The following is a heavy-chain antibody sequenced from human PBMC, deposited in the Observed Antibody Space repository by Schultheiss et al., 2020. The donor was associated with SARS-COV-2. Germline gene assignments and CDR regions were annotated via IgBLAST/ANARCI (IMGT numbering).Heavy chain of an antibody. V-gene: IGHV4-34*01. J-gene: IGHJ4*02. CDR1: GFTFSSYS. D-gene: IGHD6-6*01. CDR2: INHSGST. Sequence: GSLRLSCAASGFTFSSYSMNWVRQAPGKGLEWIGEINHSGSTNYNPSLKSRVTISVDTSKNQFSLKLSSVTAADTAVYYCARTLAGRQLWDSWGQGSLVTVSS. CDR3: ARTLAGRQLWDS.